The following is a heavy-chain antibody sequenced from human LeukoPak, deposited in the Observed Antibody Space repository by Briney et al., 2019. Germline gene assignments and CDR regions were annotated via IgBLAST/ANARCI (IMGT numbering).Heavy chain of an antibody. Sequence: PGGSLRLSCAASGFTFSSYAMSWVRQAPGKGLEWVSAISGSGGSTYYADSVKGRFTISRDNSKNTLDLQMNSLRVEDTAVYYCARDSGELRNSFDMWGHGTMVTVSS. CDR2: ISGSGGST. D-gene: IGHD1-7*01. V-gene: IGHV3-23*01. CDR3: ARDSGELRNSFDM. CDR1: GFTFSSYA. J-gene: IGHJ3*02.